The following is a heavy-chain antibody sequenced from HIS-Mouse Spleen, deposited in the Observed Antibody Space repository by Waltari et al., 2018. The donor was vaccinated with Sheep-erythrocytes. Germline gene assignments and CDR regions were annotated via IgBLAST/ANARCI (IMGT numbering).Heavy chain of an antibody. CDR2: INHSGST. V-gene: IGHV4-34*01. CDR3: ARGPRTGDHNYWYFDL. D-gene: IGHD7-27*01. Sequence: QVQLQQWGAGLLKPSETLSLTCAVYGGSFSGYYWSWIRQPPGKGLEWIGEINHSGSTNYNPSLKSRVTISVDTSKNQFSLKLSSVTAADTAVYYCARGPRTGDHNYWYFDLWGRGTLVT. CDR1: GGSFSGYY. J-gene: IGHJ2*01.